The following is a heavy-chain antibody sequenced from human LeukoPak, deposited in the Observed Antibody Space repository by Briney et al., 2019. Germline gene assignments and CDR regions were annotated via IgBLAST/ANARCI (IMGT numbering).Heavy chain of an antibody. V-gene: IGHV3-74*01. CDR3: ATKQCLAPPPDS. J-gene: IGHJ4*02. CDR1: GFTFSKYW. D-gene: IGHD6-19*01. Sequence: GGSLRLTCAASGFTFSKYWMLWVSQAPGKGLESVSRINTDGTVTTYADSVKGRFTVSRDNADNTMFLQTNSVRDEDTAVYYCATKQCLAPPPDSCGQGTPVTVSS. CDR2: INTDGTVT.